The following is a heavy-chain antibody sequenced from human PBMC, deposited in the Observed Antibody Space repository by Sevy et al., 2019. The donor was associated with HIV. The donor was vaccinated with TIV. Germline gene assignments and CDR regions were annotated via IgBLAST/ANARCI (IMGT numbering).Heavy chain of an antibody. CDR1: GGTFSSYA. D-gene: IGHD3-22*01. CDR3: ARAGEGPSRSSGYYLDGFDI. J-gene: IGHJ3*02. V-gene: IGHV1-69*13. CDR2: IIPIFGTA. Sequence: ASVKVSCKASGGTFSSYAISWVRQAPGQGLEWMGGIIPIFGTANYAQKFQGRVTITADESTSTAYMELSSLRSEDTAVYYCARAGEGPSRSSGYYLDGFDIWGQGTMVTVSS.